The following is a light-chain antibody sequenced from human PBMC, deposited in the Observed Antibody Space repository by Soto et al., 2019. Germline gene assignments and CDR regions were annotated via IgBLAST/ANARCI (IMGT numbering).Light chain of an antibody. CDR1: QSISSY. CDR2: AAS. J-gene: IGKJ5*01. CDR3: QQSYSTPQIT. V-gene: IGKV1-39*01. Sequence: DIQMTQSPSSLSASVGARVTITGRASQSISSYLNWYQQKPGKAPKLLIYAASSLQSGVPSRFSGSGSGTDFTLTISSLQPEDFATYYCQQSYSTPQITVGQGTRLEIK.